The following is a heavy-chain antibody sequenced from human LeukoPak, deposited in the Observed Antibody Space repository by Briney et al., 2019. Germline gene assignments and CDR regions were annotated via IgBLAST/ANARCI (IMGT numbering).Heavy chain of an antibody. V-gene: IGHV3-30*18. CDR3: AKDRGGSPRGFDY. Sequence: GGSLRLSCAASGFTFSSYGMHWVRQAPGKGLEWVAVISYDGSNKYYADSVKGRFTISRDNSKNTLYLQMNSLGAEDTAVYYCAKDRGGSPRGFDYWGQGTLVTVYS. J-gene: IGHJ4*02. CDR1: GFTFSSYG. D-gene: IGHD6-25*01. CDR2: ISYDGSNK.